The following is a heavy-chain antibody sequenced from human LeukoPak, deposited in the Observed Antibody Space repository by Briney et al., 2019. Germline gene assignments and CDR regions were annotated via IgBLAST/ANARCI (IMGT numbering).Heavy chain of an antibody. J-gene: IGHJ6*02. V-gene: IGHV1-8*02. CDR1: GYTFTSYG. Sequence: ASVKVSCKASGYTFTSYGISWVRQATGQGLEWMGWMNPNSGNTGYAQKFQGRVTMTRNTSISTAYMELSSLRSEDTAVYYCARGIRNYYYYYGMDVWGQGTTVTVSS. CDR2: MNPNSGNT. CDR3: ARGIRNYYYYYGMDV.